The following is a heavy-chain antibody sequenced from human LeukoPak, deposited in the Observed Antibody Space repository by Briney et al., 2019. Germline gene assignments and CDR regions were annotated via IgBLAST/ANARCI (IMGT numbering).Heavy chain of an antibody. J-gene: IGHJ3*02. CDR3: ARAISGSYPPNDAFDI. CDR2: ISSSSSYI. D-gene: IGHD1-26*01. Sequence: GGSLRLSCAASGFTFSSYSMNWVRQAPGKGLEWVSSISSSSSYIYYADSVKGRFTISRDSAKNSLYLQMNSLRAEDTAVYYCARAISGSYPPNDAFDIWGQGTMVTVSS. CDR1: GFTFSSYS. V-gene: IGHV3-21*01.